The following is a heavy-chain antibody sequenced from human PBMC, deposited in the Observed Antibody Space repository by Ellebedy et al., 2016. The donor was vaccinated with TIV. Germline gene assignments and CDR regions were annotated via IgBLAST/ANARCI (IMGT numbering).Heavy chain of an antibody. J-gene: IGHJ3*02. D-gene: IGHD2-15*01. V-gene: IGHV3-21*01. CDR2: ISGSRSYL. CDR3: ARCVVAHAAFDI. CDR1: GFTFRTYS. Sequence: GESLKIPCAASGFTFRTYSMNWVRQAPGKGLEWVSSISGSRSYLYYADSVKGRFTISRDNAKNSLYLQMNSLRGEDTAVYYCARCVVAHAAFDIWGQGTMVTVSS.